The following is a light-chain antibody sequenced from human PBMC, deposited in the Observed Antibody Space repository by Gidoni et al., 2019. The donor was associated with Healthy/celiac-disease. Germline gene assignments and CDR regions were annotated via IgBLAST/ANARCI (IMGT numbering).Light chain of an antibody. J-gene: IGLJ2*01. V-gene: IGLV3-1*01. CDR2: QDS. CDR1: KLGDKY. Sequence: SYELTQPPSVSVSPGQPASITCSGDKLGDKYACWYQQKPGQSPVLVIYQDSKRPSGIPEGFSGSNYGNTATLTISGTQAMDEADYYCQAWDSSSVVFGGGTKLTVL. CDR3: QAWDSSSVV.